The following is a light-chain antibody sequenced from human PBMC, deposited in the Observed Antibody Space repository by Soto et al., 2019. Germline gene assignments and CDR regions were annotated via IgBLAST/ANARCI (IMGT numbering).Light chain of an antibody. CDR1: QSVSSSY. V-gene: IGKV3-20*01. CDR3: QQYKDWPLT. J-gene: IGKJ4*01. Sequence: EIVVTQSPGTLSLSPGERATLSCRASQSVSSSYLAWYQQKPGQAPRLLIYGASSRATGIPDRFSGSGSGTDFTLTISRLEPEDFAVYYCQQYKDWPLTFGGGTKVEIK. CDR2: GAS.